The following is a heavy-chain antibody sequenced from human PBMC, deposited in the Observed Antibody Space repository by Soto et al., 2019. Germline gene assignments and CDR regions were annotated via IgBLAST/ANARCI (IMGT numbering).Heavy chain of an antibody. D-gene: IGHD2-21*02. V-gene: IGHV1-69*01. CDR1: GGTFSRSS. J-gene: IGHJ6*02. CDR3: ARAHCGGDCTRSYYCCGLEV. Sequence: QEHLVQSGAEVKNTGSSVKVSCKASGGTFSRSSISWVRQAPGQGLEWMGGISPIFDAVHYAQKFQGRVTFHADESTSEAYMELSSLRYDDTAVYFWARAHCGGDCTRSYYCCGLEVWGQGTTVTVSS. CDR2: ISPIFDAV.